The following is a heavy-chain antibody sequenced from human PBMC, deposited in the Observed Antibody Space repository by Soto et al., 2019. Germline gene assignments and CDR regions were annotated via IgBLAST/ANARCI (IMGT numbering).Heavy chain of an antibody. CDR2: IKQDGSEK. J-gene: IGHJ1*01. CDR3: ARPTQKYYYDSSGYYPAEYFQH. V-gene: IGHV3-7*05. D-gene: IGHD3-22*01. CDR1: GFTFSSYW. Sequence: EVQLVESGGGLVQPGGSLRLSCAASGFTFSSYWMSWVRQAPGKGLEWVANIKQDGSEKYYVDSVKGRFTISRDNAKNSLYLQMNSLRAEDTAVYYCARPTQKYYYDSSGYYPAEYFQHWGQGTLVTVSS.